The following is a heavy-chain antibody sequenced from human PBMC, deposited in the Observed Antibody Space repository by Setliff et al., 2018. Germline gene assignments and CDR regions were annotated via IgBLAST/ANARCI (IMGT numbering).Heavy chain of an antibody. D-gene: IGHD5-12*01. CDR3: AGERGYSGYDY. CDR2: IYYSGST. J-gene: IGHJ4*02. CDR1: GGSISSYY. Sequence: SETLSLTCTVSGGSISSYYWSWIRQPPGKGLEWIGYIYYSGSTNYNPSLKSRVTISVDTSKNQFSLKLSSVTAADTAVYYCAGERGYSGYDYWGQGTLVTVS. V-gene: IGHV4-59*12.